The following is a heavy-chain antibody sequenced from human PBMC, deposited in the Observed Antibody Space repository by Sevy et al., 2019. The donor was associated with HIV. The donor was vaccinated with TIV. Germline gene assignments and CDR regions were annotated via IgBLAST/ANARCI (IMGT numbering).Heavy chain of an antibody. CDR2: IWSDGAYQ. J-gene: IGHJ4*02. V-gene: IGHV3-33*01. Sequence: GGSLRLSCAATGFTFSNYAMHWVRQAPGKGMEWVAIIWSDGAYQYHGDSVKGRFTISRDNSKNTLYLQMNNVRVGDPAVYYCARGGYYYDNAAYYALDSWGQGTLVTVSS. CDR1: GFTFSNYA. D-gene: IGHD3-22*01. CDR3: ARGGYYYDNAAYYALDS.